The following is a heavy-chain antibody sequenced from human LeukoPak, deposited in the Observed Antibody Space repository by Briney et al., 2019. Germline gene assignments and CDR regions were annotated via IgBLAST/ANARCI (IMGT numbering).Heavy chain of an antibody. CDR3: VRVHGGGY. CDR2: LHRDGSV. CDR1: GSTVSDNN. Sequence: GGSLRLSCAASGSTVSDNNMIWVRQAPGKGLEWVSTLHRDGSVRYADSVNGRFTISRDESKNTLSLQMSSLRDEDTAVYYCVRVHGGGYWGQGTLVTVSS. V-gene: IGHV3-53*01. J-gene: IGHJ4*02. D-gene: IGHD3-16*01.